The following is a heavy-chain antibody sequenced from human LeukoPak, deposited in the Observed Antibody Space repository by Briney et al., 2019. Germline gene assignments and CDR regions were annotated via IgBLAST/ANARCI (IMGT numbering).Heavy chain of an antibody. CDR3: ALNDYGDGLGY. J-gene: IGHJ4*02. D-gene: IGHD4-17*01. V-gene: IGHV1-2*02. CDR1: GYTFTVYY. Sequence: ASVKVSCKASGYTFTVYYIHWVRQAPGQGLEWMGWINPNSGGTNYEQRFQGRVTMTRDTSFSTAYMELSRLRSDDTAVYYCALNDYGDGLGYWGQGTLVTVFS. CDR2: INPNSGGT.